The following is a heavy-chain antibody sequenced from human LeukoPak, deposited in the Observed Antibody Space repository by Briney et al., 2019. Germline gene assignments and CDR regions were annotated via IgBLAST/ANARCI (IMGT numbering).Heavy chain of an antibody. CDR1: GYTFTGYY. J-gene: IGHJ4*02. Sequence: ASVKVSCKASGYTFTGYYMHWVRQAPGQGLKWMGWINPNSGGTNYAQKFQGRVTMTRDTSISTAYMELSRLRSDDTAVYYCARDQYDFWSGYSLDYWGQGTLVTVSS. V-gene: IGHV1-2*02. CDR2: INPNSGGT. CDR3: ARDQYDFWSGYSLDY. D-gene: IGHD3-3*01.